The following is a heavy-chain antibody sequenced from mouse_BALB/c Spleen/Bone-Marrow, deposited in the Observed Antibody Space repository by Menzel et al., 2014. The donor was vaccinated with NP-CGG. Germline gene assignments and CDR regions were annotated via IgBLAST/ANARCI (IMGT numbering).Heavy chain of an antibody. V-gene: IGHV5-17*02. CDR2: ISSGSSPI. Sequence: EVHLVESGGGLAQPGGLRQLPCAACGFTFRRFGMHWVRQPPEKGLERVAYISSGSSPIFYADTVKGRLTISRDCPKNTLFLQMTSLRSEDTAIYNCTRGGSWEDFAYWGQGTPLTVSS. CDR3: TRGGSWEDFAY. CDR1: GFTFRRFG. J-gene: IGHJ2*01. D-gene: IGHD4-1*01.